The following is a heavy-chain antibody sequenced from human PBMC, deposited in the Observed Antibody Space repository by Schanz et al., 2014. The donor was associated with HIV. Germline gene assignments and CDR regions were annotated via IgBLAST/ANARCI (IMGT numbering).Heavy chain of an antibody. CDR1: GFPFGSYA. CDR2: ISGSGDNT. J-gene: IGHJ4*02. CDR3: AKEAVTTFFDY. V-gene: IGHV3-23*01. Sequence: EVQLLESGGGLVQPGGSLRLSCAASGFPFGSYAMSWVRQAPGKALEWVSAISGSGDNTYYADSVKGRFTMSRDNSKNTLYLQMNSLRAEDTAVYYCAKEAVTTFFDYWGQGTLVTVSS. D-gene: IGHD4-4*01.